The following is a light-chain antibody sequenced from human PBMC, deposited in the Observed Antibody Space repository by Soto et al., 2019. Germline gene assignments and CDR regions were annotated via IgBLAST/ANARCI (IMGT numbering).Light chain of an antibody. CDR2: GNT. Sequence: QSVLTQPPSVSGAPGQRSTISCTGSSSNIGAGYDVNWYQQLPGTAPKLLIYGNTNRPSGVPDRFSGSKSGTSGSLAISGLQTEDEAEYYCQSWDTSLSGSVFGGGTKVTVL. J-gene: IGLJ2*01. CDR1: SSNIGAGYD. V-gene: IGLV1-40*01. CDR3: QSWDTSLSGSV.